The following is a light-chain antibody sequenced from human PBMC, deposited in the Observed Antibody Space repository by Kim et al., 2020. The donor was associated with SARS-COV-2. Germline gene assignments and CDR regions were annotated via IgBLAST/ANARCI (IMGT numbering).Light chain of an antibody. CDR3: NSRDSSGNHWV. CDR2: GKN. CDR1: SLRSYY. J-gene: IGLJ3*02. Sequence: SSELTQDPAVSVALGQTVRITCQGDSLRSYYASWYQQKPGQAPVLVIYGKNNRPSGIPDRFSGFSSGNTASLTITGAEAEDEADYYCNSRDSSGNHWVFGGGTQLTV. V-gene: IGLV3-19*01.